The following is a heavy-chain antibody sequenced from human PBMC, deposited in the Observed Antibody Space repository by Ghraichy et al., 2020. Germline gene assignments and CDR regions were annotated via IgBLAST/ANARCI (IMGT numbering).Heavy chain of an antibody. Sequence: GGSLRLSCAASGFTFSSYAMSWVRQAPGKGLEWVSAISGSGGSTYYADSVKGRFTISRDNSKNTLYVQMNSLRAEDTALYYCAKDRGDYADWYFDLWGRGTLVTVSS. D-gene: IGHD4-17*01. CDR2: ISGSGGST. CDR3: AKDRGDYADWYFDL. V-gene: IGHV3-23*01. CDR1: GFTFSSYA. J-gene: IGHJ2*01.